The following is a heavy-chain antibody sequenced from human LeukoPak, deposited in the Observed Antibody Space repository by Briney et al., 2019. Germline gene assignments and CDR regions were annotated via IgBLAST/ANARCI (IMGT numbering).Heavy chain of an antibody. CDR1: GGTFSSYA. CDR2: IIPIFGTA. D-gene: IGHD5-18*01. J-gene: IGHJ3*02. Sequence: ASVKVSCKASGGTFSSYAISWVRQAPGQGLEWMGGIIPIFGTANYAQKFQGRVTITADKSTSTAYMELSSLRSEDTAVYYCARVDTAMVTFKAFDIWGQGTMVTVSS. CDR3: ARVDTAMVTFKAFDI. V-gene: IGHV1-69*06.